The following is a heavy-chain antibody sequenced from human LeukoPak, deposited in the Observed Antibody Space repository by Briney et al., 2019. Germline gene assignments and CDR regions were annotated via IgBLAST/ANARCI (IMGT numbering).Heavy chain of an antibody. J-gene: IGHJ6*03. CDR1: GGSLSSYY. Sequence: SETLSLTCTVSGGSLSSYYWSWIRQPAGKGLEWIGRIYTSGSTNYNPSLKSRVTMSVDTSKNQFSLKLSSVTAADTAVYYCARGDKRYYYYYMDVWGKGTTVTVSS. V-gene: IGHV4-4*07. CDR3: ARGDKRYYYYYMDV. CDR2: IYTSGST.